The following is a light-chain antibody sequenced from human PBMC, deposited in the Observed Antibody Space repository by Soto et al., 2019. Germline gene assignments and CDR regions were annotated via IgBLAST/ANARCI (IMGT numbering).Light chain of an antibody. J-gene: IGKJ1*01. CDR3: QQSYSTPK. Sequence: DIQMTQSPSSLSASVGDRVTITCRASQSISSYLNWYQQKPGKAPKLLMYAASSLQSGVPSRFSGSGSGPDFTLTIRSLQPEDFETYYCQQSYSTPKFGQGTKVELK. V-gene: IGKV1-39*01. CDR2: AAS. CDR1: QSISSY.